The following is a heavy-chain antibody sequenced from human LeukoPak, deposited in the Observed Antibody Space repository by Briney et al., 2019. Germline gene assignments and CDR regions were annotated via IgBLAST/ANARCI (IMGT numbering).Heavy chain of an antibody. CDR1: GGSFSGYY. Sequence: SETLSLTCAVYGGSFSGYYWSWIRQPPGKGLEWIGEINHSGSTNYNPSLKSRVTMSVDTSKNQFSLKLSSVTAADTAVYYCARVRDGYNYANYYYYMDVWGKGTTVTVSS. CDR2: INHSGST. D-gene: IGHD5-24*01. J-gene: IGHJ6*03. V-gene: IGHV4-34*01. CDR3: ARVRDGYNYANYYYYMDV.